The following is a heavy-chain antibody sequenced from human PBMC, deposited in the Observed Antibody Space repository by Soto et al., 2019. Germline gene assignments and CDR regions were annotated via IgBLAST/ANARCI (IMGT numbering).Heavy chain of an antibody. V-gene: IGHV3-23*01. D-gene: IGHD3-10*01. Sequence: EVQLLESGGGLVQPGGSLRLSCAASGFSFSTYAMSWVRQAPGKGLEWVSDITGSGASTYYTDSVKGRFTISRDNSMSTLSLQMNSLRAEDTAVYYCAKGGPGGSGYYYAADVWGQGTTVSVSS. CDR2: ITGSGAST. CDR3: AKGGPGGSGYYYAADV. J-gene: IGHJ6*02. CDR1: GFSFSTYA.